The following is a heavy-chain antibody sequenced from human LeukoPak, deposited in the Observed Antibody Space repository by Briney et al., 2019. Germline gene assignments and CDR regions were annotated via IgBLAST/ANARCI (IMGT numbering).Heavy chain of an antibody. D-gene: IGHD3-10*01. Sequence: SETLSLTCAVYGGSFSGYYWSWIRQPPGKGLEWIGEINHSGSTKYNPSLKSRVTTSVDTSKNQFSLKLNSVTAADTAVYYCAIIPIPGGDTFDIWGQGTMVSVSS. CDR3: AIIPIPGGDTFDI. CDR1: GGSFSGYY. CDR2: INHSGST. V-gene: IGHV4-34*01. J-gene: IGHJ3*02.